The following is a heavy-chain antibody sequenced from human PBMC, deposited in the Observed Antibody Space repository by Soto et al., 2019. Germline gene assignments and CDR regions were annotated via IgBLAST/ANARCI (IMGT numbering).Heavy chain of an antibody. Sequence: SETLSLTCTVSGGSISSSSYYWGWIRQPPGKGLEWIGSIYYSGSTYYNPSLKSRVTISVDTSKNQFSLKLSSVTAADTAVYYCARHGNRVTTFGWFDPWGQGTLVTVSS. J-gene: IGHJ5*02. CDR1: GGSISSSSYY. CDR3: ARHGNRVTTFGWFDP. V-gene: IGHV4-39*01. CDR2: IYYSGST. D-gene: IGHD5-12*01.